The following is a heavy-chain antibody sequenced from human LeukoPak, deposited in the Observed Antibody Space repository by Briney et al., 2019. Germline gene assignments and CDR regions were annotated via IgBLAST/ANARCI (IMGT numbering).Heavy chain of an antibody. Sequence: ASVKVSCKASGYTFTSYGISWVRQAPGQGLEWMGWISAYNGNTNYAQKLQGRVTMTTDTSTSTAYMELRSLRSDDTAVYYCARSEYYDILTGYYLSSGAFDIWGQGTMVTVSS. CDR2: ISAYNGNT. CDR1: GYTFTSYG. J-gene: IGHJ3*02. V-gene: IGHV1-18*01. CDR3: ARSEYYDILTGYYLSSGAFDI. D-gene: IGHD3-9*01.